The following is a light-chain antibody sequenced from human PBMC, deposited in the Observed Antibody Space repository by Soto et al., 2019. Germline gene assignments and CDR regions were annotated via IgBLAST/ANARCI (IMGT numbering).Light chain of an antibody. CDR1: SSDVGGYNY. V-gene: IGLV2-14*01. Sequence: ALTQPASVSGSPGQSITISCTGTSSDVGGYNYVSWYQQHPGKAPKLMIYDVSNRPSGVSNRFSGSKSGNTASLTISGLQAEDEADYYCSSYTSSSTLYVVFGGGTKVTVL. CDR3: SSYTSSSTLYVV. CDR2: DVS. J-gene: IGLJ2*01.